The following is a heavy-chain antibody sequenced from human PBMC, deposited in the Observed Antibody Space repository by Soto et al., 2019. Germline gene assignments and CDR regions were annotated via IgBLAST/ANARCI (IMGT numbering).Heavy chain of an antibody. V-gene: IGHV4-4*07. J-gene: IGHJ5*02. CDR3: ARLLRKYNWFDP. Sequence: SETLSLTCTVSGGSISGYYWTWIRQPAGKGLEYIGRIYSSGSTNFSPSLKSRVAMSVDTSQNQFSLKLTSMTAADTAMYYCARLLRKYNWFDPWGQGTLVTVSS. CDR1: GGSISGYY. CDR2: IYSSGST. D-gene: IGHD3-22*01.